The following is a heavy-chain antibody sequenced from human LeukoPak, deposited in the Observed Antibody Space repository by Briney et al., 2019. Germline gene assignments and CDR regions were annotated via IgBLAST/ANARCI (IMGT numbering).Heavy chain of an antibody. CDR2: IYSGGST. CDR1: GFTVSSNY. CDR3: ARDGGYSYGVGEFDY. Sequence: GGSLRLSCAASGFTVSSNYMSWVRQAPGKGLEWVSVIYSGGSTYYADSVKGRFTTSRDNSKNTLYLQMNSLRAEDTAVYYCARDGGYSYGVGEFDYWGQGTLVTVSS. J-gene: IGHJ4*02. D-gene: IGHD5-18*01. V-gene: IGHV3-66*01.